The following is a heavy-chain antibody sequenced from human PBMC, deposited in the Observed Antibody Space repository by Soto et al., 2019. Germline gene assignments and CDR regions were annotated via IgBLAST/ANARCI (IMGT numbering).Heavy chain of an antibody. V-gene: IGHV3-7*02. CDR2: IKPDGSNK. CDR3: ARGPAYSYGTGTPFDY. D-gene: IGHD5-18*01. CDR1: GFTFSSYW. Sequence: PGGSLRLSCAASGFTFSSYWMTWGRQAPGKGLEWVANIKPDGSNKYYADSVKGRFTISRDNSKNTLYLQMNSLRAEDTAVYYCARGPAYSYGTGTPFDYWGQGTLVTVPS. J-gene: IGHJ4*02.